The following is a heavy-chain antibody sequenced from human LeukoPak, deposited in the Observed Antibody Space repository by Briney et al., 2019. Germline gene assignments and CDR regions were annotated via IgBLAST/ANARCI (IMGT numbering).Heavy chain of an antibody. J-gene: IGHJ4*02. CDR1: GYTFTSYA. D-gene: IGHD3-10*01. V-gene: IGHV1-3*01. CDR2: INAGNGNT. Sequence: ASVKVSCKASGYTFTSYAMHWVRQAPGQRLEWMGWINAGNGNTKYSQKFQGRVTITRDTSASTAYMELSSLRSEDTAVYYCARVWRFGELIGIWDYWGQGTLVTVSS. CDR3: ARVWRFGELIGIWDY.